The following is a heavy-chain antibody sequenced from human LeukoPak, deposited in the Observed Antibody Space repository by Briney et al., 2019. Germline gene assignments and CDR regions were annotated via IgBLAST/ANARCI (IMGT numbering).Heavy chain of an antibody. CDR2: ISYDGSNK. J-gene: IGHJ4*02. CDR3: AREQGIAAYLFDY. V-gene: IGHV3-30-3*01. Sequence: GRSLRLSCAASGFTFSSYAMHWVRQAPGKGLEWVAVISYDGSNKYYADSVKGRFTISRDNSKNTLYLQMNSLRAEDTAVYYCAREQGIAAYLFDYWGQGTLVTVSS. D-gene: IGHD6-13*01. CDR1: GFTFSSYA.